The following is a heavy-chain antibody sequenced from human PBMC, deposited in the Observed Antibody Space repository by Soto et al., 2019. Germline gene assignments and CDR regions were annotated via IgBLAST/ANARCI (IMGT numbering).Heavy chain of an antibody. J-gene: IGHJ4*02. D-gene: IGHD7-27*01. CDR1: GWIFSFQY. CDR2: ITPYNGNV. V-gene: IGHV1-45*02. Sequence: QMQLLQSGAEVKKTGSSVKISCKTSGWIFSFQYLHWVRQAPGQGLEWLGWITPYNGNVKYTQHCQDRISLTGDNSVTPLFLELRNLRSEDTGLYYGARSATSGDQHVMDSGGQGTLVTVSS. CDR3: ARSATSGDQHVMDS.